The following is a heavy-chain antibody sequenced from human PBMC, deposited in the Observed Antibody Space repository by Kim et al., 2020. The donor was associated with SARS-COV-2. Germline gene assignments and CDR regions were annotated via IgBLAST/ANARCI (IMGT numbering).Heavy chain of an antibody. CDR3: ARQGAYDAKWFDP. D-gene: IGHD2-8*01. V-gene: IGHV4-59*08. Sequence: NYTPSLKSRVTISLDTPKNQFSLKLSSVTAADTAVYYCARQGAYDAKWFDPWGQGTLVTVSS. J-gene: IGHJ5*02.